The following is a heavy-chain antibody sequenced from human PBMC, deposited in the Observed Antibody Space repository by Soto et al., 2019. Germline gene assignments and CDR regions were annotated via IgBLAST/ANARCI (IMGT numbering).Heavy chain of an antibody. V-gene: IGHV4-59*01. Sequence: ASETLSLTCVVSGGSLSSYYWSWIRQPPGKGLEWIGYIYYSGSTNYNPSLKSRVTISVDTSKNQFSLKLSSVTAADTAVYYCARRYGGNFDYWGQGTLVTVSS. CDR3: ARRYGGNFDY. J-gene: IGHJ4*02. CDR1: GGSLSSYY. D-gene: IGHD3-16*01. CDR2: IYYSGST.